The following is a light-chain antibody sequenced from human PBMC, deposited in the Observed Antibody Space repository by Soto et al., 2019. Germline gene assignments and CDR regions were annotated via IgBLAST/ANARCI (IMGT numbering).Light chain of an antibody. CDR2: DAS. V-gene: IGKV3-11*01. J-gene: IGKJ4*01. Sequence: EIVLTQSPATLSLSPGERAALSCRASQSVSSYLAWYQQKPGPAPRLLIYDASKRAPGIPARFTGSGSGTDFTLTISSLEPEDFAVYFGQQRSNWPSTFGGGTKVEI. CDR1: QSVSSY. CDR3: QQRSNWPST.